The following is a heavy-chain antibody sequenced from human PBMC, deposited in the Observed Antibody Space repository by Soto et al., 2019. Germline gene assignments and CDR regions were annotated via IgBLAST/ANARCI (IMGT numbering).Heavy chain of an antibody. CDR1: GFTFSSYA. CDR2: ISGSGGST. V-gene: IGHV3-23*01. Sequence: GGSLRLSCAASGFTFSSYAMSWVRQAPGKGLEWVSAISGSGGSTYYADSVKGRFTISRDNSKNTLYLQMNSLRAEDTAVYYCAKDRTARRPYSSHNWFDPWGQGTLVTVSS. CDR3: AKDRTARRPYSSHNWFDP. J-gene: IGHJ5*02. D-gene: IGHD6-13*01.